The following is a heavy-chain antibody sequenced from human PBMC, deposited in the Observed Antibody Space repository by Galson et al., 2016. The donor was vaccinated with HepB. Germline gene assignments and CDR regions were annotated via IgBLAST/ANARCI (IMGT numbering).Heavy chain of an antibody. Sequence: SLRLSCAASGFTFSSYAMTWVRQAPGKGLEWVSGISGSGGSTYYADSVKGRFTISRDNSKNTLYLQMNILRAEDTAVFYCAKGYGIFDYWGQGTLSPSPQ. D-gene: IGHD1-1*01. CDR1: GFTFSSYA. V-gene: IGHV3-23*01. CDR2: ISGSGGST. J-gene: IGHJ4*02. CDR3: AKGYGIFDY.